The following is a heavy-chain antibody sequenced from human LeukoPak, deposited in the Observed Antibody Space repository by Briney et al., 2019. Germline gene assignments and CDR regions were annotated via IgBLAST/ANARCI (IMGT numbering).Heavy chain of an antibody. CDR1: RFSFSTSE. CDR2: ISTTGSDI. CDR3: ARETRDTSGFGAFDI. V-gene: IGHV3-48*03. D-gene: IGHD3-22*01. J-gene: IGHJ3*02. Sequence: PGGSLRLSCVAPRFSFSTSEMSWVRHAPGKGLEWLSYISTTGSDIIYADSVKGRFTMSRDNAKNSLFLQMNSLRAENTALYYCARETRDTSGFGAFDIWGRGTMVIVS.